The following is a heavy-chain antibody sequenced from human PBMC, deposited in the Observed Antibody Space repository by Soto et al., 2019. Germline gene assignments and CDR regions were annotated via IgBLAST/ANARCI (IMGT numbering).Heavy chain of an antibody. D-gene: IGHD5-18*01. V-gene: IGHV3-21*01. CDR3: ARIMPHDTGGKYGMDV. Sequence: PGGSLRLSCVASGFSFSSYSMNWVRQAPGKGLEWVSAISSGSDYIYYADPVKGRFTISRDNAKNSLYVQMNSLRVEDTAVYYCARIMPHDTGGKYGMDVWGQGTTVTVSS. CDR1: GFSFSSYS. J-gene: IGHJ6*02. CDR2: ISSGSDYI.